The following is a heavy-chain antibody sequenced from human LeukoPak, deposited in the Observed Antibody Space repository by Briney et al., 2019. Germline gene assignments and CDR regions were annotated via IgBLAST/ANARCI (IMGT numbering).Heavy chain of an antibody. D-gene: IGHD1-14*01. V-gene: IGHV3-23*01. CDR1: GFTFSNYA. CDR2: ISGSGDNT. Sequence: GGSLRLSCAASGFTFSNYAMNWVCQAPGKGLEWVSGISGSGDNTYYADSVKGRFTISRDNSKNTLYLRMNSLRVEDTAVYYCAKVKMGGNHYFDYWGQGTLVTVSS. CDR3: AKVKMGGNHYFDY. J-gene: IGHJ4*02.